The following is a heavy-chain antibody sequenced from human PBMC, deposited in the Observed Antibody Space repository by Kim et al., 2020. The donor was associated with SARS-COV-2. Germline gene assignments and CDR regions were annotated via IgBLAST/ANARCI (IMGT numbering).Heavy chain of an antibody. CDR3: ARDLSSEMATAWTAFDV. V-gene: IGHV4-39*07. D-gene: IGHD5-18*01. Sequence: LKSRVTITVNTSKNQFYLKLSSVTAADTAVYYCARDLSSEMATAWTAFDVWGQGTMVTVSS. J-gene: IGHJ3*01.